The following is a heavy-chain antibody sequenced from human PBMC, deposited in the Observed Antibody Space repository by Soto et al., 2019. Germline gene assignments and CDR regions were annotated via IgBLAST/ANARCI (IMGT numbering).Heavy chain of an antibody. Sequence: GSLRLSCAASGFTFSSHAMSWVRQAPGKGLEWASAITGSGINTSYADSVKCRFTISRDDSKNTLYLQIYSLRAEDTALYYCAKCYSNNWYAVLDYWGQGTQVTVSS. V-gene: IGHV3-23*01. J-gene: IGHJ4*02. CDR3: AKCYSNNWYAVLDY. CDR2: ITGSGINT. CDR1: GFTFSSHA. D-gene: IGHD6-13*01.